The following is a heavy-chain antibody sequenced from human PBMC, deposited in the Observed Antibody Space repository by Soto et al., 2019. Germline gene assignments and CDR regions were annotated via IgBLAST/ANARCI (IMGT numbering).Heavy chain of an antibody. CDR2: IIPIVGTA. CDR1: GGTFSSYA. Sequence: SEKVSSKASGGTFSSYAISWVRQAPGQGLEWMGGIIPIVGTANYAQKFQGRVTITADESTRTAYMEMSSLRSEDTAVYYCARDQIEYYYGMDVWGQGTTVTVSS. V-gene: IGHV1-69*13. CDR3: ARDQIEYYYGMDV. J-gene: IGHJ6*02. D-gene: IGHD2-21*01.